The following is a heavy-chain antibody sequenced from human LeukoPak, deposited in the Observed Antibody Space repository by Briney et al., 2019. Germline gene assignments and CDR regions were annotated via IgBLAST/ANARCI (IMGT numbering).Heavy chain of an antibody. Sequence: GESLKISCKGSGYSFTSYWIFWVRQTPAKGLEWVGVVYPGDSDTRYNPSFQGQVTISTDNSLSTAYLQWSSLKASDTAMYYCVRPKYRNSQGDVQYFLHWGQGTLVTVSS. CDR2: VYPGDSDT. J-gene: IGHJ1*01. V-gene: IGHV5-51*01. D-gene: IGHD2/OR15-2a*01. CDR3: VRPKYRNSQGDVQYFLH. CDR1: GYSFTSYW.